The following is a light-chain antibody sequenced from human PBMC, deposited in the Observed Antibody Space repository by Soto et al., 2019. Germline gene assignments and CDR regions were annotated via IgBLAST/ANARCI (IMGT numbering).Light chain of an antibody. CDR1: SGHSNYA. J-gene: IGLJ2*01. V-gene: IGLV4-69*01. Sequence: QSVLTQSPSASASLGASVKLTCTLSSGHSNYAIAWHQQQPEKGPRYLMKLNRDGSHSKGDGIPNRFSGSSSGAERYLTISSLQFEDEADYYGQTWGTGILIFGGGTKLTVL. CDR2: LNRDGSH. CDR3: QTWGTGILI.